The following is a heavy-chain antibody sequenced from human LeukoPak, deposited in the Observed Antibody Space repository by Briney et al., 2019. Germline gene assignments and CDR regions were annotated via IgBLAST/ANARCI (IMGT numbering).Heavy chain of an antibody. CDR3: ASPRPYCSSTSCLRYYYYYGMDV. Sequence: GASVKVSCKASGYTFTSYAMHWVRQAPGQRLEWMGWINAGNGNTKYSQKFQGRVTITRDTSASTAYMELSSLRSEDTAVYYCASPRPYCSSTSCLRYYYYYGMDVWGQGTTVTVSS. V-gene: IGHV1-3*01. CDR2: INAGNGNT. CDR1: GYTFTSYA. D-gene: IGHD2-2*01. J-gene: IGHJ6*02.